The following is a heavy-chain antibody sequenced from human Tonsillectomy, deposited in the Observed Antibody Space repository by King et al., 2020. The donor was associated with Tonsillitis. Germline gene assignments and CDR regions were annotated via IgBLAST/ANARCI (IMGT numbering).Heavy chain of an antibody. CDR1: GYTFTGYY. D-gene: IGHD3-22*01. CDR2: INPNSGGT. Sequence: QLVQSGAEVKKPGASVKVSCKASGYTFTGYYMHWVRQAPGQGLEWMGWINPNSGGTNYAQKFQGRVTMTRDTSISTAYMELSRLRSDDTAVYYCARAYRSGWLLGYFDYWGRGTLVTVST. CDR3: ARAYRSGWLLGYFDY. J-gene: IGHJ4*02. V-gene: IGHV1-2*02.